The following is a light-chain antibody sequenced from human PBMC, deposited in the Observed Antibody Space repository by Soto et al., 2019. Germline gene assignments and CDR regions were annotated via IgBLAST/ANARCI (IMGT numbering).Light chain of an antibody. V-gene: IGLV2-8*01. J-gene: IGLJ2*01. CDR1: SSDVGAYNY. CDR3: SSSAGNNLGV. CDR2: EVI. Sequence: QSALTQPPSASGSPGQSVTISCTGTSSDVGAYNYVSWYQQHPGKATKLIIYEVIKRPSGVPDRFSGSKSGNTASLTVSGLQAEDEADYYGSSSAGNNLGVFGGGTKVTVL.